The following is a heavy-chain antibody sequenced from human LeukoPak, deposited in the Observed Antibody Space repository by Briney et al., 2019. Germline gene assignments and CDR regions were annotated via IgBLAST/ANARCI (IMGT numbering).Heavy chain of an antibody. J-gene: IGHJ3*02. D-gene: IGHD3-22*01. CDR1: GFTFNNNA. CDR3: ASYYYDSSGYYSGAFDI. V-gene: IGHV3-23*01. CDR2: ISGSGGST. Sequence: GGSLRLSCAASGFTFNNNAMSWVRQAPGKGLEWVSTISGSGGSTFYADSVRGRFTISRDNSKNTLYLQMNSLRAEDTAVYYCASYYYDSSGYYSGAFDIWGQGTMVTVSS.